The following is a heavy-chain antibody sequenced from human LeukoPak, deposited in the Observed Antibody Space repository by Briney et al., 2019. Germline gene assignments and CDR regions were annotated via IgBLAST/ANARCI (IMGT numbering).Heavy chain of an antibody. D-gene: IGHD3-16*01. CDR1: GFTFSSYG. J-gene: IGHJ4*02. CDR2: IVSGSGSST. CDR3: ARDHITFHY. Sequence: GGSLRLSCAASGFTFSSYGMSWVRQAPGKGLEWVSTIVSGSGSSTYYADSVKGRFTISRDNAKNSLYLQMNSLRAEDTAVYYCARDHITFHYWGQGTLVTVSS. V-gene: IGHV3-21*01.